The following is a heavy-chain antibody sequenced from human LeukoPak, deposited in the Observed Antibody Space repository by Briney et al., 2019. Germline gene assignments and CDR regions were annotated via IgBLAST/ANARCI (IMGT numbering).Heavy chain of an antibody. J-gene: IGHJ6*03. CDR3: ARSFLSFGYCSSTSCYRDMDV. V-gene: IGHV1-2*06. CDR2: INPNSGGT. CDR1: GYTFTGYY. Sequence: ASVKVSCKASGYTFTGYYMHWVRQAPGQGLEWMGRINPNSGGTNYAQKFQGRVTMTRDTSISTAYMELSRLRSDDTAVYYCARSFLSFGYCSSTSCYRDMDVWGEGTTVTVSS. D-gene: IGHD2-2*03.